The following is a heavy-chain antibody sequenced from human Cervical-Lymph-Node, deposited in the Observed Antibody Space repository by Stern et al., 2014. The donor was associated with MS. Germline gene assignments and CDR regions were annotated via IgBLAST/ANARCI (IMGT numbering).Heavy chain of an antibody. CDR2: IIPIFGTA. CDR1: GGTCSSYA. Sequence: VHLVDPGAEVKKPGSSVKVSCKASGGTCSSYAISRVRQAPGKGLEWMGGIIPIFGTANYAQKFQGRVTITADESTSTAYMELSSLRSEDTAVYYCARERWLHQGLLGYWGQGTRVTVSS. V-gene: IGHV1-69*01. CDR3: ARERWLHQGLLGY. J-gene: IGHJ4*02. D-gene: IGHD5-24*01.